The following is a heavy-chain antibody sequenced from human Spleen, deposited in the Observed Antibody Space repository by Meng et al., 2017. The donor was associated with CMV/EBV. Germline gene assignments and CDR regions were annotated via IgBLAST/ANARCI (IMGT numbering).Heavy chain of an antibody. CDR1: RFIFSSYA. D-gene: IGHD2/OR15-2a*01. V-gene: IGHV3-23*01. CDR2: ISGSGART. CDR3: AKHDDVIPESTTDS. J-gene: IGHJ4*02. Sequence: GESLKISCAASRFIFSSYAMSWVRQAPGKGLKWVSVISGSGARTHYADSVKGRFTISRDNSKNTLYLQLSSLTAEDTAIYYCAKHDDVIPESTTDSWGQGTLVTVSS.